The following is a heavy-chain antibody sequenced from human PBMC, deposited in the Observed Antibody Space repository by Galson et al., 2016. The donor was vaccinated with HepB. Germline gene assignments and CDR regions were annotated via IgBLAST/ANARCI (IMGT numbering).Heavy chain of an antibody. V-gene: IGHV3-66*01. Sequence: SLRLSCAASGLNVSSSYMSWVRQAPGRGLEWVSVVYAGGTTKYYADSVKGRFTISRDNSKNTLYLQMNSLRGEDTALYYCARSGDFRSGYSGYGMGVWGQGTTVTVSS. CDR1: GLNVSSSY. CDR2: VYAGGTTK. J-gene: IGHJ6*02. CDR3: ARSGDFRSGYSGYGMGV. D-gene: IGHD3-3*01.